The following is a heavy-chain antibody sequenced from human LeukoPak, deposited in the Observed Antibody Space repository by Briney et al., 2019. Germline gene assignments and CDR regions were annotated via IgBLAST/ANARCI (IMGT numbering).Heavy chain of an antibody. CDR3: ARYGQQLVSDY. CDR1: GFTFSNYE. J-gene: IGHJ4*02. Sequence: GGSLRLSCAASGFTFSNYEMYWVRQAPGKGLEWLSYISSSGSTLYYADSVKGRFTISRDDAKSSLYLQMNSLRAEDTAVYYCARYGQQLVSDYWGQGTLLTVSS. V-gene: IGHV3-48*03. D-gene: IGHD6-13*01. CDR2: ISSSGSTL.